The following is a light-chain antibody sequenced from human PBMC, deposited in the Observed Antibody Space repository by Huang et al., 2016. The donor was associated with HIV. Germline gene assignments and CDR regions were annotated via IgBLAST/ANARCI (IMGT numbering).Light chain of an antibody. Sequence: DIQMTQSPSSLSASVGDRVTITCQASQDITNYLNCYQQRPGKAPKLLIYDASNLETGFPSRFSGSGSGTDFTFTISSLQPEDIATYYCQQYDDPPCGTFGQGTKLEIK. CDR3: QQYDDPPCGT. CDR2: DAS. V-gene: IGKV1-33*01. J-gene: IGKJ2*02. CDR1: QDITNY.